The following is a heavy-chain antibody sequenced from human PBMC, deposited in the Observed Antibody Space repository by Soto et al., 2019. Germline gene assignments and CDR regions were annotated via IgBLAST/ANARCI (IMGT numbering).Heavy chain of an antibody. CDR3: ATDKMRYDFWSGYYKTAGTFDI. CDR1: GGTFSSYA. J-gene: IGHJ3*02. V-gene: IGHV1-24*01. D-gene: IGHD3-3*01. CDR2: FDPEDGET. Sequence: ASVKVSCKASGGTFSSYAISWVRQAPGKGLEWMGGFDPEDGETIYAQKFQGRVTMTEDTSTDTAYMELSSLRSEDTAVYYCATDKMRYDFWSGYYKTAGTFDIWGQGTMVT.